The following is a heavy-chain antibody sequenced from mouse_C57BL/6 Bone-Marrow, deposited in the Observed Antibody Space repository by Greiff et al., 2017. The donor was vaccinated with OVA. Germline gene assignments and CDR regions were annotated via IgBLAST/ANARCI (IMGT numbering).Heavy chain of an antibody. D-gene: IGHD1-1*01. CDR2: IDPSDSYT. V-gene: IGHV1-50*01. J-gene: IGHJ3*01. CDR1: GYTFTSYW. CDR3: LYYGAWFAY. Sequence: VQLQQPGAELVKPGASVKLSCKASGYTFTSYWMQWVKQRPGQGLEWIGEIDPSDSYTNYNQKFKGKATLTVDTSSSTAYMQLSSLTSEDSAVYYCLYYGAWFAYWGQGTLVTVSA.